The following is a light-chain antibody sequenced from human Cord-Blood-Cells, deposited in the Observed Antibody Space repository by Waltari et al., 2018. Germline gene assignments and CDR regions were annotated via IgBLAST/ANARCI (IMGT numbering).Light chain of an antibody. CDR3: CSYAGSSTYYV. CDR2: EGS. J-gene: IGLJ1*01. V-gene: IGLV2-23*01. Sequence: QSALTQPASASGSPGQSITISCTGTSRDVGLSHPVSWYQQLTGKAPKLMIDEGSKRPSGVSTRFSGSNSGNTASLTISGLQAEDEADYYCCSYAGSSTYYVFGTGTKVTVL. CDR1: SRDVGLSHP.